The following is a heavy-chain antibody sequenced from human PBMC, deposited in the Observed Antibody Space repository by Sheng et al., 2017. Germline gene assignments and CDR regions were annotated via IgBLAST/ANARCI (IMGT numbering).Heavy chain of an antibody. CDR1: GFSFKTYT. V-gene: IGHV3-48*01. J-gene: IGHJ4*02. CDR3: ASGYTSSWYEGPRIDY. Sequence: VQLVESGGLLVQPGGSLRLSCAASGFSFKTYTMNWVRQAPGKGLEWISYISSSGSTIYYADSVKGRFTISRDNAKNSLYLQMNSLRAEDTGVYYCASGYTSSWYEGPRIDYWGQGTLVTVSS. D-gene: IGHD6-13*01. CDR2: ISSSGSTI.